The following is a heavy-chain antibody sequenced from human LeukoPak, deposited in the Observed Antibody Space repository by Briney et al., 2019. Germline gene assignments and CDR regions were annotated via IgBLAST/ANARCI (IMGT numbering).Heavy chain of an antibody. J-gene: IGHJ5*02. CDR2: IYYSGST. Sequence: GSLRLSCAASGFTFSSYSMNWVRQAPGKGLEWIGYIYYSGSTNYNPSLKSRVTISVDTSKNQFSLKLSSVTAADTAVYYCARDRSDCSSTSCYLEGWFDPWGQGTLVTVSS. D-gene: IGHD2-2*01. CDR3: ARDRSDCSSTSCYLEGWFDP. CDR1: GFTFSSYS. V-gene: IGHV4-59*01.